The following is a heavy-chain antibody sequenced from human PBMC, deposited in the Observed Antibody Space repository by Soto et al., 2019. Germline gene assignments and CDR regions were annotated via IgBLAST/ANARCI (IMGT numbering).Heavy chain of an antibody. CDR2: IIPIVETP. J-gene: IGHJ5*02. Sequence: GASVKVSCKASGGTFNSYDINWVRQAPGQGLEWMGGIIPIVETPKYAQKFQGRVTMTADESTNTVYMELSSLRSEDTAMYYCARLSRPNYYDTSGFFKDNSSDPSGQAPLVPVSP. CDR3: ARLSRPNYYDTSGFFKDNSSDP. D-gene: IGHD3-22*01. V-gene: IGHV1-69*13. CDR1: GGTFNSYD.